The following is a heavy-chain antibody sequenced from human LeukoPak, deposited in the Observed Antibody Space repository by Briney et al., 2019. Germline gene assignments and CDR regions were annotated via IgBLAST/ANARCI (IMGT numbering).Heavy chain of an antibody. V-gene: IGHV3-66*02. CDR1: GFTVSSNY. J-gene: IGHJ6*02. D-gene: IGHD3-10*01. CDR2: IYSGGST. CDR3: ARSQYGSGSYYKDYYGMDV. Sequence: GGSLRLSCAASGFTVSSNYMSWVRQAPGKGLEWVSVIYSGGSTYYADSVKGRFTISRDNSKNTLYLQMNSLRAEDTAVYYCARSQYGSGSYYKDYYGMDVWGQGTTATVSS.